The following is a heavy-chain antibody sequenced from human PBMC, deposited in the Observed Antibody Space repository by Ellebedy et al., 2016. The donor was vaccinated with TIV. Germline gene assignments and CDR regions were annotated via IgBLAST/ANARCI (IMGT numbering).Heavy chain of an antibody. CDR2: IIPIPDIT. V-gene: IGHV1-69*04. CDR3: ARDDYSNSDYWYFDL. CDR1: GGTFSTYA. D-gene: IGHD4-11*01. Sequence: AASVKVSCKASGGTFSTYAISWVRQAPGQGLEWIGRIIPIPDITDYAQRFQGRVTITADKSTSTAYMELSSLRSEDTAVYHCARDDYSNSDYWYFDLWGRGTLVTVSS. J-gene: IGHJ2*01.